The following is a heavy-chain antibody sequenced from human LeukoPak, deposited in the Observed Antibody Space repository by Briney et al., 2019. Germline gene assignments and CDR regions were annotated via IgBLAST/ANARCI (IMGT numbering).Heavy chain of an antibody. CDR1: GYSFTNYG. D-gene: IGHD3-10*01. CDR3: ARDGEYSGSGTYFEY. Sequence: ASVKVSCKASGYSFTNYGISWVRQAPGQGLEWMGWISVYNANTNYAQKVQGRVTMTTDTSTSTAYMDLRSLRSDDTAVYYCARDGEYSGSGTYFEYWGQGTLVTVSS. V-gene: IGHV1-18*01. J-gene: IGHJ4*02. CDR2: ISVYNANT.